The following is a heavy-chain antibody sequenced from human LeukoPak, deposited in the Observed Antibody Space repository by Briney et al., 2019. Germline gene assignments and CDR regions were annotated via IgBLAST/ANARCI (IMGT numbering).Heavy chain of an antibody. CDR3: ARDLVGATGYYYHMDV. CDR1: GGSISSSSYY. CDR2: IYYSGST. Sequence: SETLSLTCTVSGGSISSSSYYWGWIRQPPGKGLEWIGSIYYSGSTYYNPSLKSRVTISVDTSKNQFSLKLSSVTAADTAVYYCARDLVGATGYYYHMDVWGKGTTVTVSS. J-gene: IGHJ6*03. D-gene: IGHD1-26*01. V-gene: IGHV4-39*07.